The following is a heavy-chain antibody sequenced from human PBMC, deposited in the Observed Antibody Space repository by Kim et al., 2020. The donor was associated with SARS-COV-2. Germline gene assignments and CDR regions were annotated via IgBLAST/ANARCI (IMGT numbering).Heavy chain of an antibody. J-gene: IGHJ6*02. CDR2: ISWNSGNI. V-gene: IGHV3-9*01. D-gene: IGHD2-15*01. CDR1: GFGFEHFA. Sequence: GGSLRLSCAASGFGFEHFAMHWVRQAPGKGLEWVAGISWNSGNIGYADSVKGRFPISRDNAESSLYLQMNSLRPEDTALYYCAKDFREGCSGVNCYSYYYYFYALDVWGQGTTVTVSS. CDR3: AKDFREGCSGVNCYSYYYYFYALDV.